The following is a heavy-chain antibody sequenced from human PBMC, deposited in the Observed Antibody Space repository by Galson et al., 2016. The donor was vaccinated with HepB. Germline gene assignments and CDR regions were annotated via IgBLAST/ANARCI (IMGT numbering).Heavy chain of an antibody. CDR3: AKGAGGYYDH. Sequence: SVKVSCKASGYSFTGYVMHWVRQAPGQRLEWMGWINTDNGNTKYSQKFQGRLTITRDTSATTAYMELSGLGSEDTAVYFCAKGAGGYYDHWGQGTLVTVSS. CDR2: INTDNGNT. D-gene: IGHD4/OR15-4a*01. J-gene: IGHJ4*02. V-gene: IGHV1-3*04. CDR1: GYSFTGYV.